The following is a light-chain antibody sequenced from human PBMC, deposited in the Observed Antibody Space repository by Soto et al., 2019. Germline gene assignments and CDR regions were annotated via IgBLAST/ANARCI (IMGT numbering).Light chain of an antibody. V-gene: IGKV1-39*01. J-gene: IGKJ4*01. CDR2: AAS. Sequence: DIQMTQSPSSLSASVGDRVTITCRASQSLSSYLNWYQQKPGKAPKLLIYAASSLQSGVPSRLSCSGSGTDFTLTISSLQPEDFATYYCPQSYSTPLTCGGAPKVEIK. CDR1: QSLSSY. CDR3: PQSYSTPLT.